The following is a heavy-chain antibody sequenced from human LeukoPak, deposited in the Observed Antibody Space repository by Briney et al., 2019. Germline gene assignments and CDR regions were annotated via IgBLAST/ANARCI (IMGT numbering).Heavy chain of an antibody. CDR3: AKVGYGSGSYYNAPGY. CDR1: GFTFSSYA. V-gene: IGHV3-23*01. D-gene: IGHD3-10*01. CDR2: ISGSGGST. Sequence: GGSLRLSCAASGFTFSSYAMSWVRQAPGKGLEWVSAISGSGGSTYYADSVKGRFTISRDNSKNTLYLQMNSLRAEDTAVYYCAKVGYGSGSYYNAPGYWGQGTLVTVSS. J-gene: IGHJ4*02.